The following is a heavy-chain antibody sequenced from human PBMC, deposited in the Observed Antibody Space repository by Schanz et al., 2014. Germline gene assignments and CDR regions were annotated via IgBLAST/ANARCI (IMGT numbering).Heavy chain of an antibody. CDR3: ARDRDQWDGNYLDY. CDR1: GYTFTRSG. V-gene: IGHV1-18*01. CDR2: IGGSDGNT. D-gene: IGHD1-26*01. Sequence: PLFQSGGEVKTPGASVKVSCKASGYTFTRSGISWVRQAPGQGLEWMGWIGGSDGNTNFAQKFQGRVTMTTDTSTSTVYMELRSLTSDDSAVYYCARDRDQWDGNYLDYWGQGTLVTVSS. J-gene: IGHJ4*02.